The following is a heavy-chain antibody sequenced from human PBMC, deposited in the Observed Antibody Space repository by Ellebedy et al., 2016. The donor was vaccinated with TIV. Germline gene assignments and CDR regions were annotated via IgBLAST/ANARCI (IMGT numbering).Heavy chain of an antibody. CDR2: INHSGST. J-gene: IGHJ3*02. CDR1: GGSFSGYY. V-gene: IGHV4-34*01. Sequence: SETLSLTCAVYGGSFSGYYWSWIRQPPGKGLEWIGEINHSGSTNYNPSLTSRVTVSVDTSKNQFSLKLSSVTAADTAVYYCARHSGGHIVVVTAILNAFDIWGQGTMVTVSS. CDR3: ARHSGGHIVVVTAILNAFDI. D-gene: IGHD2-21*02.